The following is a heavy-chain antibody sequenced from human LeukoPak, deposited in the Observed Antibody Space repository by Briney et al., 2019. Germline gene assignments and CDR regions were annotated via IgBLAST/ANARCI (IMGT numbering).Heavy chain of an antibody. CDR2: TYYRSKWYN. Sequence: SQTLSLTCVISGDSVSSNSAAWNWIRQSPSRGLEWLGRTYYRSKWYNEYAVSVKSRITITPDTSKKQFSLQLKSVTPEDTAVYFCARGYDYIWVNYRGSDVFDIWGQGTMVTVSS. D-gene: IGHD3-16*02. CDR3: ARGYDYIWVNYRGSDVFDI. CDR1: GDSVSSNSAA. J-gene: IGHJ3*02. V-gene: IGHV6-1*01.